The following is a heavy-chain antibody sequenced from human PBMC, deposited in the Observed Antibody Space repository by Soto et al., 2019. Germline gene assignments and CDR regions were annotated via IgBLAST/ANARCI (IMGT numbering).Heavy chain of an antibody. V-gene: IGHV1-69*01. Sequence: QVQLVQSGAEVKKPGSSVKVSCKASGGTFSSYAISWVRQAPGQGLEWVGGIIPIFGTANYAQKFQGRVTITADESTSTAYKELSSLRSEDTAVYYCARSSSWPYYYYYGMDVWGRGTTVTVSS. CDR2: IIPIFGTA. D-gene: IGHD6-13*01. J-gene: IGHJ6*02. CDR3: ARSSSWPYYYYYGMDV. CDR1: GGTFSSYA.